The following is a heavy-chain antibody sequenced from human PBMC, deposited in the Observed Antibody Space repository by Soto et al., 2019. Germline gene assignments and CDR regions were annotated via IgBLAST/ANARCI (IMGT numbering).Heavy chain of an antibody. CDR1: VDRVSSDSAA. CDR3: ARGGIAVAGRGSTFDY. D-gene: IGHD6-19*01. CDR2: TYYRSKLYN. Sequence: SQTLSLTCAISVDRVSSDSAAWNLISQSPSRGLEWLGRTYYRSKLYNDYAVSVKSRITINPDTSKNQFSLQLNSVTPEDTAVYYCARGGIAVAGRGSTFDYWGQGTRVAVSS. V-gene: IGHV6-1*01. J-gene: IGHJ4*02.